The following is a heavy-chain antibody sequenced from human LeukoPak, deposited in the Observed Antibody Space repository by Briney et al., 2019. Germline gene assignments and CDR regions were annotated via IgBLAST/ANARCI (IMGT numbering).Heavy chain of an antibody. CDR2: ISYDGNNK. J-gene: IGHJ6*03. D-gene: IGHD2-2*01. CDR1: GFTVSTYG. V-gene: IGHV3-30*04. CDR3: ARQYCSSTSCHHYYYYYMDV. Sequence: PGGSLRLSCAASGFTVSTYGMHWVRQAPGKGLEWVAVISYDGNNKYYADSVKGRFTISRDNSKNTLYLQMNSLRAEDTAVYYCARQYCSSTSCHHYYYYYMDVWGKGTTVTVPS.